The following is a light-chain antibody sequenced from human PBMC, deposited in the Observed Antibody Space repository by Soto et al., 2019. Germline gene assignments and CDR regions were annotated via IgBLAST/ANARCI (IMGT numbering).Light chain of an antibody. V-gene: IGKV3-20*01. J-gene: IGKJ1*01. CDR1: QSVGSDY. CDR2: GAS. Sequence: IGLTNSLGTLSLYHRERATLYCMASQSVGSDYLAWYQQKPGQAPRILIFGASGRATGIPDRFSGSGSGADFTLTISRLEPEDFAVYYCQQYGSASWTFGQGGKVDIK. CDR3: QQYGSASWT.